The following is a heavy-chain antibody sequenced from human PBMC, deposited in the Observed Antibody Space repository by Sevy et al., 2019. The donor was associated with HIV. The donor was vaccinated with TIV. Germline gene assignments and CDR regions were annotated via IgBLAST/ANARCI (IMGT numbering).Heavy chain of an antibody. CDR2: ITNSGSSM. J-gene: IGHJ4*02. Sequence: GGSLRLSCAASGFLFSRYEMYWVRQAPGKGLEWVSYITNSGSSMSYSDSVRGRFTISRDNAKNSLFLQMNSLRAEDTAIYYCARDLPPSATTVAHFDYWGQGTLVTVSS. V-gene: IGHV3-48*03. D-gene: IGHD4-17*01. CDR3: ARDLPPSATTVAHFDY. CDR1: GFLFSRYE.